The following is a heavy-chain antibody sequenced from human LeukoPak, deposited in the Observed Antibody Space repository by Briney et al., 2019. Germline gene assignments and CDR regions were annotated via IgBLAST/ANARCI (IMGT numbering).Heavy chain of an antibody. CDR1: GGSISSYY. CDR3: ASQPSYCSSTSCYAIWFDP. J-gene: IGHJ5*02. Sequence: SETLSLTCTVSGGSISSYYWSWIRQPPGKGLEWIGYIYYSGSTNYNPSLKSRVTISVDTSKNQFSLKLSSVTAADTAVYYCASQPSYCSSTSCYAIWFDPWGQGTLVTVSS. CDR2: IYYSGST. D-gene: IGHD2-2*01. V-gene: IGHV4-59*08.